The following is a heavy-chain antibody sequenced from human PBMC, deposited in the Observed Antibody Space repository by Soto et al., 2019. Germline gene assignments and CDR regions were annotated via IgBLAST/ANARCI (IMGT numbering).Heavy chain of an antibody. CDR3: AKFQRYFDRTGYLDA. V-gene: IGHV5-51*01. CDR2: IYPGDSDT. CDR1: GFGFDITW. J-gene: IGHJ5*02. D-gene: IGHD3-9*01. Sequence: GESLKISCKGSGFGFDITWLAWLRRVPGKGLEWVGIIYPGDSDTRYSPSLEGRVTLSVDKSITTAYLHWTSLKESDTGTYYCAKFQRYFDRTGYLDAWGQGTPVTVSS.